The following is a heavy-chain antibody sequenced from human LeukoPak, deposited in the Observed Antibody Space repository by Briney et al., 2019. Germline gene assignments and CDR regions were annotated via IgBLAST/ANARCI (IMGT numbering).Heavy chain of an antibody. D-gene: IGHD4-17*01. CDR2: ITNDGRST. J-gene: IGHJ3*02. Sequence: PGGSLRLSCAASGFTFSSYWMHWVRQAPGKGLVWVSRITNDGRSTSYADSVKGRFTISRDNAKNTLSLQMNSLRAEDTAVYFCARDMTTDAFDMWGQGTLVTVSS. CDR3: ARDMTTDAFDM. V-gene: IGHV3-74*01. CDR1: GFTFSSYW.